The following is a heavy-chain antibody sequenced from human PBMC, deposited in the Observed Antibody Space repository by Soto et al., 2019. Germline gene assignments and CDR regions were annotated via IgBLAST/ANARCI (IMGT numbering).Heavy chain of an antibody. CDR1: GFTFSSYA. Sequence: GFTFSSYAMSWVRQAPGKGLEWVSAISGSGGSTYYADSVKGRFTISRDNSKNTLYLQMNSLRAEDTAVYYCAREEDGYNTGLDYWGQGTLVTVSS. V-gene: IGHV3-23*01. CDR3: AREEDGYNTGLDY. J-gene: IGHJ4*02. D-gene: IGHD5-12*01. CDR2: ISGSGGST.